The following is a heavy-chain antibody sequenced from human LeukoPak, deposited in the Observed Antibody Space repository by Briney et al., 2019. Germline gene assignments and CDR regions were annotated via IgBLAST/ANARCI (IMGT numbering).Heavy chain of an antibody. CDR2: ISSSGSTI. CDR1: GFTFSDYY. Sequence: GGSLRLSCAASGFTFSDYYMSWIRQAPGKGLEWVSYISSSGSTIYYADSVKGRFTISRDNAKNSLYLQMNSLRAEVTTVYYCARENIAARPFDYWGQGTLVTVSS. CDR3: ARENIAARPFDY. J-gene: IGHJ4*02. V-gene: IGHV3-11*04. D-gene: IGHD6-6*01.